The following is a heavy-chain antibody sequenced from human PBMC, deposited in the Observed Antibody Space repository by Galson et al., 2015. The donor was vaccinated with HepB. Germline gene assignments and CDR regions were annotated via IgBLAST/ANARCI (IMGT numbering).Heavy chain of an antibody. V-gene: IGHV3-23*01. CDR1: GLTKYA. D-gene: IGHD2-8*02. Sequence: SLRLSCAASGLTKYATTWVRQAPGQGLEWVSTIGGNDGTTYYADSVQGRFTISRDNSKTTLYLQMNSLRVEDTAIYDCAKTTGRFSAGFCWSQGTLVTVSS. J-gene: IGHJ1*01. CDR3: AKTTGRFSAGFC. CDR2: IGGNDGTT.